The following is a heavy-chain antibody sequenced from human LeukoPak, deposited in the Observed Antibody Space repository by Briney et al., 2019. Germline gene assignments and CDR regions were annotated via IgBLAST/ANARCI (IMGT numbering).Heavy chain of an antibody. CDR2: IKTDGSEK. CDR1: GFTFSSYW. D-gene: IGHD3-22*01. Sequence: GGSLRLSCAASGFTFSSYWMSWVRHAPGKGLQWVANIKTDGSEKYYVDSVKGRFTISRDNAKNSLYLQMNSLRAEDAAVYYCATYSSLNRREFQYWGQGTLLTVSS. CDR3: ATYSSLNRREFQY. J-gene: IGHJ1*01. V-gene: IGHV3-7*01.